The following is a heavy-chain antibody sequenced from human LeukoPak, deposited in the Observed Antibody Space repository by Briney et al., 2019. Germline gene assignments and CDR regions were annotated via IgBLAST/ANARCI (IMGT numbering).Heavy chain of an antibody. CDR3: AELGITMIGGV. J-gene: IGHJ6*04. CDR1: GFTFSSYA. Sequence: GGSLRLSCAASGFTFSSYAMSSVRQAPAKGLEWVSAISGSGGSTYYADSVKGRFTISRDNAKNSLYLQMNSLRAEDTAVYYCAELGITMIGGVWGKGTTVTISS. V-gene: IGHV3-23*01. D-gene: IGHD3-10*02. CDR2: ISGSGGST.